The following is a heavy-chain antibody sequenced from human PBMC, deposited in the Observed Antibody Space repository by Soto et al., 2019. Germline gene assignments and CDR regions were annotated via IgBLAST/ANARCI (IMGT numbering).Heavy chain of an antibody. CDR1: GASISYGGYS. Sequence: PSETLSLTCTVSGASISYGGYSWSWIRQTPGKGLEWIGYINHLETTFYNPSFESRLTLSIDRTKNQFSLRLGSVTAADTAVYYCAREPIVEGPPGYNWFDPWGQGILVTVSS. CDR3: AREPIVEGPPGYNWFDP. CDR2: INHLETT. J-gene: IGHJ5*02. V-gene: IGHV4-30-2*01. D-gene: IGHD3-22*01.